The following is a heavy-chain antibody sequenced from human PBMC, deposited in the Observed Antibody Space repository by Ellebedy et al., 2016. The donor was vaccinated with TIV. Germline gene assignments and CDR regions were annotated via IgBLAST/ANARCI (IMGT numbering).Heavy chain of an antibody. V-gene: IGHV3-23*01. CDR1: GFTFNSYA. Sequence: GESLKISCAASGFTFNSYAMSWVRQAPGKGLEWVSALSASGGSTNYADSVQGRFTISRDNSKNTVFLQMNGLRAEDTAVYFCAKRPTWGGDYGGGYSDYWGQGTLVTVSS. CDR3: AKRPTWGGDYGGGYSDY. CDR2: LSASGGST. J-gene: IGHJ4*02. D-gene: IGHD4-23*01.